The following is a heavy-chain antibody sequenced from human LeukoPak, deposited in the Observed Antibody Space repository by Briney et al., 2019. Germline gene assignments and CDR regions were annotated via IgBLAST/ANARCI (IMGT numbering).Heavy chain of an antibody. D-gene: IGHD5-24*01. J-gene: IGHJ4*02. Sequence: PSETLSLTCAVYGGSFSGYYWSWIRQPPGKGLEWIGEINHSGSTNYNPSLKSRVTISVDTSKNQFSLKLSSVTAADTAVYYCARFRDGYNYYFDYWGQGTLVTVSS. CDR2: INHSGST. V-gene: IGHV4-34*01. CDR1: GGSFSGYY. CDR3: ARFRDGYNYYFDY.